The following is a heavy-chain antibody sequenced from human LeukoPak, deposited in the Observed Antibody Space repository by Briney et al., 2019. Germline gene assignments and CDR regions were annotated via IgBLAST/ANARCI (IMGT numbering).Heavy chain of an antibody. CDR3: TTFADFWSPYSFDY. D-gene: IGHD3-3*01. Sequence: GRSLRLLWPPSAFSVSDVWTRSARLAPGKWLGWEGCIRSKSAGGTTDYAGPVKDRVSISRDDSQNTLFLQLDSLKTEDTAVYYCTTFADFWSPYSFDYWGQGTLVTVSS. V-gene: IGHV3-15*01. CDR1: AFSVSDVW. CDR2: IRSKSAGGTT. J-gene: IGHJ4*02.